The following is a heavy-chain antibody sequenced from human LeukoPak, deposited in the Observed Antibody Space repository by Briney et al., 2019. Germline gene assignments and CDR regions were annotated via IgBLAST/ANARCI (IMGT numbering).Heavy chain of an antibody. V-gene: IGHV4-34*01. CDR3: ARGGQYSYGYGYFDY. J-gene: IGHJ4*02. CDR1: GGSFSGYY. CDR2: INHSGST. D-gene: IGHD5-18*01. Sequence: PSETLSLTCAVYGGSFSGYYWSWIRQPPGKGLEWIGEINHSGSTNYNPSLKSRVTISVDTSKNQFSLKLSSVTAADTAVYYCARGGQYSYGYGYFDYWGQGTLVTVSS.